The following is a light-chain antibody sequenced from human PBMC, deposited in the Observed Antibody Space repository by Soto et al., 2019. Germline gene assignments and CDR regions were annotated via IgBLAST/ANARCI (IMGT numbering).Light chain of an antibody. Sequence: QITQSPSTLSASLGNRVTLNCPASQSISSWLAWYQQKPGKAPKLLIYDASSLESGVPSRFSGSGSGTEFTLTISSLQPDDFATYYCQQYNSYSPLTFGGGTKVDI. CDR2: DAS. CDR3: QQYNSYSPLT. V-gene: IGKV1-5*01. CDR1: QSISSW. J-gene: IGKJ4*01.